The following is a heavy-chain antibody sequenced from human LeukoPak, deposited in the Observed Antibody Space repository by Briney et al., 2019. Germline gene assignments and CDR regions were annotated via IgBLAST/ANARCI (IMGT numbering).Heavy chain of an antibody. Sequence: PGGTLRLSCAASGFTFSSYSMNWVRQAPGKGLEWISYMSGFGSTIYYADSVKGRFTISRDNAKNSLYLQMNRLRAEGTAVYYCASSRYFDMDVWGQGTAVTVFS. CDR1: GFTFSSYS. CDR2: MSGFGSTI. V-gene: IGHV3-48*04. CDR3: ASSRYFDMDV. D-gene: IGHD3-9*01. J-gene: IGHJ6*01.